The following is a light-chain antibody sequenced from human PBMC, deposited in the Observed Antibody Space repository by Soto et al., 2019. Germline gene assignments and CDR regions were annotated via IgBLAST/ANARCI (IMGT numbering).Light chain of an antibody. CDR1: SSDVGGYNY. CDR3: SSHTKRDTLV. J-gene: IGLJ3*02. CDR2: EVS. Sequence: QSALTQPASVSGSPGQSITISCTGTSSDVGGYNYVSWYQHHPGKAPKLIIYEVSYRPSGVSNRFSGSKSGNTASLTISGLQAEDEADYYCSSHTKRDTLVFGGGTQLTVL. V-gene: IGLV2-14*01.